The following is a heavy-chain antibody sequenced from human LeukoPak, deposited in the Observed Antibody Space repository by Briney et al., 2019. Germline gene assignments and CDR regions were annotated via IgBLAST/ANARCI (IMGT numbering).Heavy chain of an antibody. J-gene: IGHJ4*02. Sequence: ASVKVSCKASGYTFTGYYMHWVRQAPGQGLEWMGWINPNSGGTNYAQKFQGRVTMTRDTSISTAYMELSRLRSDDTAVYYCARAGAYGSGSYLLDFDYWGQGTQVTVSS. CDR2: INPNSGGT. V-gene: IGHV1-2*02. D-gene: IGHD3-10*01. CDR3: ARAGAYGSGSYLLDFDY. CDR1: GYTFTGYY.